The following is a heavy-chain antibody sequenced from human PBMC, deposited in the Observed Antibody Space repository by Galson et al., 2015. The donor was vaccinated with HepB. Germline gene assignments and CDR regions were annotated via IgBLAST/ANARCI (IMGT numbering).Heavy chain of an antibody. Sequence: CAISGDSVSSNSAAWNWIRQSPSRGLEWLGRTYYRSKWYDDYAVSVKSRITINPDTSKNQFSLQLSSVTPEDTAVYYCARVSGVGDSCYSLSGRGCWFDPWGQGTLVTVSS. CDR3: ARVSGVGDSCYSLSGRGCWFDP. V-gene: IGHV6-1*01. CDR1: GDSVSSNSAA. D-gene: IGHD2-15*01. CDR2: TYYRSKWYD. J-gene: IGHJ5*02.